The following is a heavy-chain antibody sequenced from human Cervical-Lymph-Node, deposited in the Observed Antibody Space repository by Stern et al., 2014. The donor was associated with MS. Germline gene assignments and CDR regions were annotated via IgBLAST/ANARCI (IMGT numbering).Heavy chain of an antibody. J-gene: IGHJ6*02. CDR2: IIPIFGTT. CDR3: ARDYDDNGMDV. V-gene: IGHV1-69*06. D-gene: IGHD3-3*01. CDR1: GGTFINYA. Sequence: QVQLVESGAEVKKPGSSVKVSCKASGGTFINYAISWVRQAPGQGLEWIGGIIPIFGTTHYAQRFQGRVIITAAKYTSIAYLELSSMRSEDTAVYYCARDYDDNGMDVWGQGTTVTVSS.